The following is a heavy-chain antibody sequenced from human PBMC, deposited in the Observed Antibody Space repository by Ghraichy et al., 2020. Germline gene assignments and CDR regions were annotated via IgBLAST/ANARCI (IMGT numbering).Heavy chain of an antibody. CDR2: LYYRGTT. V-gene: IGHV4-39*01. CDR3: ARRPAVRYSSDSYAGRGFNI. CDR1: GDSISSSIYF. J-gene: IGHJ3*02. Sequence: SETLSLTCNVSGDSISSSIYFWAWIRQPPGKGLQWVGSLYYRGTTYYNPSLNSRVAISVDTSKNQFSLRLSSVTAADTAMYYCARRPAVRYSSDSYAGRGFNIWGQGKMVTVSS. D-gene: IGHD6-19*01.